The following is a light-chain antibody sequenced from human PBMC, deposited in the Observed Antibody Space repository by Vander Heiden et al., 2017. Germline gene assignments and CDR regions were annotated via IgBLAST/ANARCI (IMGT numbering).Light chain of an antibody. CDR2: KAS. V-gene: IGKV1-5*03. CDR1: QSISSW. CDR3: QQYNSYWWT. J-gene: IGKJ1*01. Sequence: DTQMTQSPSTLSASVGDRVTITFRASQSISSWLDWYQQKPGKAPKLLIYKASSLESGVPSRFSGSGSGTEFTLTISSLQPDDFATYYCQQYNSYWWTFGQGTKVEIK.